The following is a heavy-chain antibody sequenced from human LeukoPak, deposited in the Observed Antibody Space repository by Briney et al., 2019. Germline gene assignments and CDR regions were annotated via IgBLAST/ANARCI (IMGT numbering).Heavy chain of an antibody. CDR2: IKSKTDGGTT. Sequence: GGSLRLSCAASGFTFSNAWMSWVRQAPGKGLEWVGRIKSKTDGGTTDYAAPVKGRFTISRDDSKNTLYLQMNSLRAEDTAVYYCARVAITMVRGGLGAYYYYYMDVWGKGTTVTISS. J-gene: IGHJ6*03. V-gene: IGHV3-15*01. CDR3: ARVAITMVRGGLGAYYYYYMDV. CDR1: GFTFSNAW. D-gene: IGHD3-10*01.